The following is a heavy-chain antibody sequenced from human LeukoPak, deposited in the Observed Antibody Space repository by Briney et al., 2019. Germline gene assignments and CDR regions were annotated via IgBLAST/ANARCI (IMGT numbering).Heavy chain of an antibody. V-gene: IGHV4-39*07. J-gene: IGHJ3*02. Sequence: SETLSLTCTVSGGSISSSRYYWGWIRQPPGKGLEWIGSIYYSGSTYYNPSLKSRVTISVDTSKNQFSLKLSSVTAADTAVYYCAREGAPGAFDIWGQGTMVTVSS. CDR3: AREGAPGAFDI. CDR1: GGSISSSRYY. D-gene: IGHD1-26*01. CDR2: IYYSGST.